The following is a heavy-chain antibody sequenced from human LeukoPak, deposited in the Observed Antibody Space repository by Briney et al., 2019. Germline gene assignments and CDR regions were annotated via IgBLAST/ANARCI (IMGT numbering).Heavy chain of an antibody. CDR2: IKQDGSEK. CDR3: ARERHHLVRQFDY. Sequence: AGTLSFSSAASGFTFSCNWMSWLPQAQGQGLEWVANIKQDGSEKYYVDSVKGRFTISRANAKTSLYLQRNSLRAKATYSYSCARERHHLVRQFDYWGQGTLVTVSS. D-gene: IGHD1-1*01. V-gene: IGHV3-7*01. CDR1: GFTFSCNW. J-gene: IGHJ4*02.